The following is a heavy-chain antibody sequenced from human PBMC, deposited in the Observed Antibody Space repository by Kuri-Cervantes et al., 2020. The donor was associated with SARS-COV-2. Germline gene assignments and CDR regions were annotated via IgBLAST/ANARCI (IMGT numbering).Heavy chain of an antibody. CDR3: ATEPPYGVRGVPWFDP. V-gene: IGHV1-24*01. Sequence: ASVKVSCKVSGYTLIELSMHWVRQAPGKGLEWMGGFDPEDGETIYAQKFQGRVTMTEDTSTDTAYMELSSLRSEDTAVYYCATEPPYGVRGVPWFDPWGQGTLVTVSS. J-gene: IGHJ5*02. CDR2: FDPEDGET. D-gene: IGHD3-10*01. CDR1: GYTLIELS.